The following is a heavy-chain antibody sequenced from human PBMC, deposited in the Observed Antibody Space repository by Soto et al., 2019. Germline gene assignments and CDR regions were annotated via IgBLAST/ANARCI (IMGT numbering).Heavy chain of an antibody. CDR3: AKGAHGYYYYMDV. J-gene: IGHJ6*03. Sequence: SETLSLTCTVSGGSISSYYWSWIRQPPGKGLEWIGYIYYSGSTNYNPSLKSRVTISVDTSKNQFSLKLSSVTAADTAVYYCAKGAHGYYYYMDVWGKGTTVTVSS. CDR2: IYYSGST. CDR1: GGSISSYY. V-gene: IGHV4-59*08.